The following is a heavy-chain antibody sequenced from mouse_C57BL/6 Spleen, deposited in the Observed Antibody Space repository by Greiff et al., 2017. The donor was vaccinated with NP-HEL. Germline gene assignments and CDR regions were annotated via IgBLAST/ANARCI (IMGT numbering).Heavy chain of an antibody. CDR1: GFTFTDYY. Sequence: DVKLVESGGGLVQPGGSLSLSCAASGFTFTDYYMSWVRQPPGKALEWLGFIRNKANGYTTEYSASVKGRFTISRDNSQSILYLQMNALRAEDSATYYCARLYYYAMDYWGQGTSVTVSS. CDR3: ARLYYYAMDY. CDR2: IRNKANGYTT. V-gene: IGHV7-3*01. J-gene: IGHJ4*01.